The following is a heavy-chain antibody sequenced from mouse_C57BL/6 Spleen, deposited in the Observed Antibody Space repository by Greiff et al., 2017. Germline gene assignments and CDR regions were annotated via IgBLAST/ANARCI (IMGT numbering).Heavy chain of an antibody. CDR1: GFTFSDYG. J-gene: IGHJ2*01. CDR3: ARGHPDY. V-gene: IGHV5-17*01. Sequence: DVHLVESGGGLVKPGGSLKLSCAASGFTFSDYGMHWVRQAPEKGLEWVAYISSGSSTIYYADTVKGRFTISRDNAKHTLFLQMTSLRSEDTAMYYCARGHPDYWGQGTTLTVSS. CDR2: ISSGSSTI.